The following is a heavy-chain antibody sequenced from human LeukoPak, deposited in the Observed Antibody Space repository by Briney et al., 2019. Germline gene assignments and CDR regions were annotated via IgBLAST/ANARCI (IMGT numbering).Heavy chain of an antibody. D-gene: IGHD3-3*01. Sequence: SETLSLTCTVSGGSISSYYWDWIRQSPGKGLEWIGYIYYSGSTNYNPSLRSRVTISVDTSKNQFSLKLSSVTAADTAVNYCARDRGGWSGYPDYWGQGTLVTVSS. CDR3: ARDRGGWSGYPDY. CDR2: IYYSGST. V-gene: IGHV4-59*12. J-gene: IGHJ4*02. CDR1: GGSISSYY.